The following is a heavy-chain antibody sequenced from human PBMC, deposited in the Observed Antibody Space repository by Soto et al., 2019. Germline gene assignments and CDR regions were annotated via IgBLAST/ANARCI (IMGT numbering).Heavy chain of an antibody. CDR3: ARNLTPTKPTFLFVVVPHPYYMDV. V-gene: IGHV4-59*08. CDR2: IYYSGST. CDR1: GGSISSYY. J-gene: IGHJ6*03. D-gene: IGHD2-15*01. Sequence: SETLSLTCTVSGGSISSYYWSWIRQPPGKGLEWIGYIYYSGSTNYNPSLKSRVSISVDTSKNQFSLKLSSVTAADTAVYYCARNLTPTKPTFLFVVVPHPYYMDVWGKGTTVTVSS.